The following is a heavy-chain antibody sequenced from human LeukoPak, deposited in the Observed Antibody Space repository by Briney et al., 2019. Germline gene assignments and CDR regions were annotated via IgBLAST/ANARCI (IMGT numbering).Heavy chain of an antibody. D-gene: IGHD3-3*01. Sequence: ASVKVSCKASGYTYTDYYLHWVRQAPGQGLEWMGWINPESGGTNYAQQFQGRVTMTRDTSIKTAYMELNRLRSDDTAVYYCARDEIARLGSGVDYWGQGTLVTVSS. CDR3: ARDEIARLGSGVDY. J-gene: IGHJ4*02. CDR1: GYTYTDYY. V-gene: IGHV1-2*02. CDR2: INPESGGT.